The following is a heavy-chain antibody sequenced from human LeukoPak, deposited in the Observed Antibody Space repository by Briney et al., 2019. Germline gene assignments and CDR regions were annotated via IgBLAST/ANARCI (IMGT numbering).Heavy chain of an antibody. CDR1: GFSLSTRGVG. J-gene: IGHJ1*01. V-gene: IGHV2-5*02. D-gene: IGHD2-8*02. CDR2: IYWDDDK. CDR3: ALWWDYFRFQH. Sequence: ESGPTLVNPTQTLTLTCTFSGFSLSTRGVGVGWIRQLPGKALEWLALIYWDDDKRYSPSLKSRLTITKDTSKNQVVLTMTNMDPVDTATYYCALWWDYFRFQHWGQGTLVTVSS.